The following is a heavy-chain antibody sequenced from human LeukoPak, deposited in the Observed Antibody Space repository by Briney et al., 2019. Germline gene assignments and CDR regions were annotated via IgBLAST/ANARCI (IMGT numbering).Heavy chain of an antibody. CDR2: ISAYNGNT. CDR3: ARDPEQQLSTGGFDP. D-gene: IGHD6-13*01. Sequence: ASVKVSCKASGYTFTSNGISWVRQTPGQGLEWMGWISAYNGNTNYAQKFQGRVTITRDTSASTAYMELSSLRSEDTAVYYCARDPEQQLSTGGFDPWGQGTLVTVSS. CDR1: GYTFTSNG. J-gene: IGHJ5*02. V-gene: IGHV1-18*01.